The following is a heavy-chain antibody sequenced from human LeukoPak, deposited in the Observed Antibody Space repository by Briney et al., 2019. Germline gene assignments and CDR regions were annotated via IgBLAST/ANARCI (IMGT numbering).Heavy chain of an antibody. CDR1: RYTFTDYY. CDR3: ARGPAAATNWFDP. V-gene: IGHV1-2*06. J-gene: IGHJ5*02. CDR2: ITSNSGGT. D-gene: IGHD6-13*01. Sequence: ASVTVSCKASRYTFTDYYMHWVRQAPGQGLEWMGRITSNSGGTSYAQKFQGRVTMTRDTSISTAYMELSRLRSDDTAVYYCARGPAAATNWFDPWGQGTLVTVSS.